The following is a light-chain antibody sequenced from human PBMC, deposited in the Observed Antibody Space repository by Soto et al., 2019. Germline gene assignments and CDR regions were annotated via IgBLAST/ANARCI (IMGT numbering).Light chain of an antibody. Sequence: EIVLTQSPVTLSLSPGERATLSCRASQSVSSSYLAASQQKPGQAPRLLIYGASSRATGIPDRFSGSGSGTDFTLTISRLEPEDFAVYYCQQYGSSPLTFGGGTKVDIK. J-gene: IGKJ4*01. CDR1: QSVSSSY. CDR2: GAS. CDR3: QQYGSSPLT. V-gene: IGKV3-20*01.